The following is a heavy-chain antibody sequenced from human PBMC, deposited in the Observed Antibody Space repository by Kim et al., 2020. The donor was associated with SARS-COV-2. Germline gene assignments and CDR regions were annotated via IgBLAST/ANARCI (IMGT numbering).Heavy chain of an antibody. D-gene: IGHD4-4*01. V-gene: IGHV4-31*02. J-gene: IGHJ6*03. CDR3: TVTTRYYYYYMDV. Sequence: YNPSRKSRVTISVDTSKNQCSLKLSSVTAADTAVYYATVTTRYYYYYMDVWGKGTTVTVSS.